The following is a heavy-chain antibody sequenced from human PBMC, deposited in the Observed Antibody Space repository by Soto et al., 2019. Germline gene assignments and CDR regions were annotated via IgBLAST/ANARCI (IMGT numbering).Heavy chain of an antibody. Sequence: QVQLVESGGGVVQPGRSLRLSCAASGFNFNNYGMHWVRQAPGKGLEWVAFIWFNGINKYYAESVKGRFAISRDNSENSLFLQMDSLRVDDTGVYYCVRDGDVSTSLGKEYWGQGTLVTVSS. CDR1: GFNFNNYG. CDR3: VRDGDVSTSLGKEY. CDR2: IWFNGINK. D-gene: IGHD2-2*01. J-gene: IGHJ4*02. V-gene: IGHV3-33*01.